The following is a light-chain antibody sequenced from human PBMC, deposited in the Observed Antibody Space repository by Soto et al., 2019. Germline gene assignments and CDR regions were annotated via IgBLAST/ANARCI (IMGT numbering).Light chain of an antibody. CDR3: QQYNSWPQGGIT. Sequence: EIVMTQSPATLSVSPEERATLSCRASQSVSGNLAWYQQKPGQAPRLLIYGASTRATGIPARFSGSGSGTEATLTISSLQSEDFAVYYCQQYNSWPQGGITFGGGTKVEIK. CDR2: GAS. V-gene: IGKV3-15*01. CDR1: QSVSGN. J-gene: IGKJ4*01.